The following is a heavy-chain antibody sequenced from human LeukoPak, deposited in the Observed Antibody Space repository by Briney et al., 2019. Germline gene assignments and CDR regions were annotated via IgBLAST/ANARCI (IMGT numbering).Heavy chain of an antibody. CDR1: GGSISSYY. J-gene: IGHJ5*02. Sequence: SETLSLTCTVSGGSISSYYWIWIRQPPGKGLEWIGSIYYSGSTYYNTSLKSRVTISVDTSKNQFSLKLSSVTAADTAVYYCARDRCSGGSCPNWFDPWGQGTLVTVSS. CDR3: ARDRCSGGSCPNWFDP. D-gene: IGHD2-15*01. CDR2: IYYSGST. V-gene: IGHV4-59*12.